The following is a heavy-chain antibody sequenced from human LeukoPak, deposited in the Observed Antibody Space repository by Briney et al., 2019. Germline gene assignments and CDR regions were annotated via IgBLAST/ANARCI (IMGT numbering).Heavy chain of an antibody. J-gene: IGHJ4*02. Sequence: ASVKVSCKASGYTFTSYDIKWVRQATGQGLEWMGWMNPNSGNTGYAQKFQGRVTMTRNTSISTAYMELSSLRSEDTAVYYCARGRGYYYGSGSYGPWGQGTLVTVSS. CDR1: GYTFTSYD. D-gene: IGHD3-10*01. V-gene: IGHV1-8*01. CDR3: ARGRGYYYGSGSYGP. CDR2: MNPNSGNT.